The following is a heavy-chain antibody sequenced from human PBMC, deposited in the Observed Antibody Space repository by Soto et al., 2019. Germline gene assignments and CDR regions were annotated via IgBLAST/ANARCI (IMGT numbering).Heavy chain of an antibody. CDR2: ISYDGSNK. Sequence: QVQLVESGGGVVQPGRSLRLSCAASGFTFSSYGMHWVRQAPGKGLEWVAVISYDGSNKYYADSVKGRFTISRGNSKNTLYLQMNSLRAEDTAVYYCAKDLGHGGRGAFDIWGQGTMVTGSS. CDR3: AKDLGHGGRGAFDI. J-gene: IGHJ3*02. V-gene: IGHV3-30*18. D-gene: IGHD7-27*01. CDR1: GFTFSSYG.